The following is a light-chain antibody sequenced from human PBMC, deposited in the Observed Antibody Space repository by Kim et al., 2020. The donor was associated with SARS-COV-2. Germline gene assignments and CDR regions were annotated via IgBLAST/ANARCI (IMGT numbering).Light chain of an antibody. CDR3: QQYGDSART. CDR2: GAS. V-gene: IGKV3-20*01. Sequence: LSPGQGATVSFRSSQSVRNNYVAWYQQKPGQAPRLFIYGASNRATGIPDRFSGSGSGTDFTLTISTLEPEDFAVYYCQQYGDSARTFGQGTKLEI. CDR1: QSVRNNY. J-gene: IGKJ2*01.